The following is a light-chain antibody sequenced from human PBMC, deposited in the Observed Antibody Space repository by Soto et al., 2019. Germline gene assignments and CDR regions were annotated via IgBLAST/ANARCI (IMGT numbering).Light chain of an antibody. V-gene: IGKV3D-20*02. CDR1: QSVTSTS. J-gene: IGKJ1*01. CDR2: DAS. Sequence: EIVLTQSPGTLSLSPGERATLSCRASQSVTSTSLAWYQQRPGQAPRLIVYDASKRAPGIPARFIGSGSGTDFTLTVSSLEPEDFALYYCQQRSGWPTFGQGTKVDIK. CDR3: QQRSGWPT.